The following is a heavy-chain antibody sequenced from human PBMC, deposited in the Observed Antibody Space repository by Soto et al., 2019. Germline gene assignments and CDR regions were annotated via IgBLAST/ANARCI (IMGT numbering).Heavy chain of an antibody. CDR3: ARIYCSGGSCYNLYAFDI. Sequence: QVQLVESGGGVVQPARSLRLSCAASGFTFSSYGMHWVRQAPGKGLEWVAVIWYDGSNKYNADSVKGRFTISRDNSKNTLYLQMNSLRAEDTAVYYCARIYCSGGSCYNLYAFDIWGQGTMVTVSS. CDR2: IWYDGSNK. CDR1: GFTFSSYG. D-gene: IGHD2-15*01. J-gene: IGHJ3*02. V-gene: IGHV3-33*01.